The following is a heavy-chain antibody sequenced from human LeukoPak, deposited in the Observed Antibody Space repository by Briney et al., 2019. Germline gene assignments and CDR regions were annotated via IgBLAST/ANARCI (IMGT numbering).Heavy chain of an antibody. CDR2: IYYSGST. J-gene: IGHJ4*02. CDR3: ARLEGELQIDY. V-gene: IGHV4-39*01. D-gene: IGHD1-26*01. Sequence: SETLSLTCTVSGGSISSSNYYWGWIRQPPGKGLEWIGSIYYSGSTYNNPSLKSRVTISVDTSRNQFSLRLSSVTAADTAVYYCARLEGELQIDYWGQGTLVSVSS. CDR1: GGSISSSNYY.